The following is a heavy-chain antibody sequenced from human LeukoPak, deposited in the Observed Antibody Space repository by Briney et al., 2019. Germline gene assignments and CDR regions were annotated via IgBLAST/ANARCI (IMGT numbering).Heavy chain of an antibody. CDR1: GFTFSSYS. V-gene: IGHV3-21*01. J-gene: IGHJ4*02. CDR2: ISSSSSYI. D-gene: IGHD6-19*01. CDR3: ARDSSGWLRELDY. Sequence: PGGSLRLSCAASGFTFSSYSMNWVRQAPGKGLEWVSSISSSSSYIYYADSVKGRFTISRDNAKNSLHLQMNSLRAEDTAVYYCARDSSGWLRELDYWGQGTLVTVSS.